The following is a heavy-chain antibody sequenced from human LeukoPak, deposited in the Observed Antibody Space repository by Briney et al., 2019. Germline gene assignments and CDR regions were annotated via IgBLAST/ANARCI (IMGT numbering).Heavy chain of an antibody. J-gene: IGHJ4*02. Sequence: PSETLSLTCTVSGGSISSSSYYWGWIRQPPGKGLVWIGSIYYSGSTYYNPSLKSRVTISVDTSKNQFSLKLSSVTAADTAVYYCARRTGYQLLRFDYWGQGTLVTVSS. CDR3: ARRTGYQLLRFDY. V-gene: IGHV4-39*01. D-gene: IGHD2-2*01. CDR2: IYYSGST. CDR1: GGSISSSSYY.